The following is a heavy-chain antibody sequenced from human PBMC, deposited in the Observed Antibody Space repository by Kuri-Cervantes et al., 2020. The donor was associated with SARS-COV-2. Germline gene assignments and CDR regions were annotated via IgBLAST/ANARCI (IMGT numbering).Heavy chain of an antibody. CDR2: IYTSGST. CDR3: ARDLAYDSSGYAFDY. CDR1: GGSVSSGSYY. J-gene: IGHJ4*02. Sequence: LRLSCIVSGGSVSSGSYYWSWIRQPAGKGLEWIGRIYTSGSTNYNPSLKSRVTISVDTSKNQFSLKLSSVTAADTAVYYCARDLAYDSSGYAFDYWGQGTLVTVSS. D-gene: IGHD3-22*01. V-gene: IGHV4-61*02.